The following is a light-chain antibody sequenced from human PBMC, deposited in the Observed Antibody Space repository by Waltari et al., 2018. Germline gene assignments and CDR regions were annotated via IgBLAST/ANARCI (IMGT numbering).Light chain of an antibody. V-gene: IGKV4-1*01. CDR3: QQYYSTPRT. CDR1: QSVLYSSNNKNY. J-gene: IGKJ1*01. Sequence: DIVMTQSPDSLAVSLGERATINCKSSQSVLYSSNNKNYLAWYQQKPGQPPTLHIYWASTRESGVPDRFSGSGSGTDFTLTISSLQAEDVAVYYCQQYYSTPRTFGQGTKVEIK. CDR2: WAS.